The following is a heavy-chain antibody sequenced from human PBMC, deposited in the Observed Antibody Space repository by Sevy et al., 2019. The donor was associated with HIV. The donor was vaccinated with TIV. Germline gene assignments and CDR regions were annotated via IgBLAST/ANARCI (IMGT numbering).Heavy chain of an antibody. CDR1: GGSITSLY. J-gene: IGHJ4*02. D-gene: IGHD1-26*01. Sequence: SETLSLTCTVSGGSITSLYWNWIRQPPGKGLEWFANVYYNGHINYNPSLKRRVTVALDTSQNQFSLRLSSVTAADTAMYYCAGENAWGRGYSWGQGTLVTVSS. V-gene: IGHV4-59*08. CDR3: AGENAWGRGYS. CDR2: VYYNGHI.